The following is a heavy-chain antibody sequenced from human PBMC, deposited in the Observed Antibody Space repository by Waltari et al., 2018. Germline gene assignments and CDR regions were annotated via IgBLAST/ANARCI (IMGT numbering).Heavy chain of an antibody. CDR3: AREFRGTAAAGYFDY. Sequence: QVQLVESGGGVVQPGRSLRLSCAASGFTFSSYGMHWVSQAPGKGLEWVAVRWYDGSNKYYADSVKGRFTISRDNSKNTLYLQMNSLRAEDTAVYYCAREFRGTAAAGYFDYWGQGTLVTVSS. D-gene: IGHD6-13*01. CDR2: RWYDGSNK. J-gene: IGHJ4*02. V-gene: IGHV3-33*08. CDR1: GFTFSSYG.